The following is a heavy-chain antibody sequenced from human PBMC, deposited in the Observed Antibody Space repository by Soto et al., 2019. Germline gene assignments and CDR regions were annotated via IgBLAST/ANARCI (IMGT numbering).Heavy chain of an antibody. CDR1: GGSISSYY. D-gene: IGHD3-10*01. CDR2: IYYSGST. V-gene: IGHV4-59*08. CDR3: ARHNSGITMVRGVADYYYYMDV. J-gene: IGHJ6*03. Sequence: SETLSLTCTVSGGSISSYYWSWIRQPPGKGLEWIGYIYYSGSTNYNPSLKSRVTISVDTSKNQFSLKLSSVTAADTAVYYCARHNSGITMVRGVADYYYYMDVWGKGTTVTVSS.